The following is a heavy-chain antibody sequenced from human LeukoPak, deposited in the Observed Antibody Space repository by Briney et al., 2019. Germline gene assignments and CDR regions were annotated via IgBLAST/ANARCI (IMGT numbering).Heavy chain of an antibody. CDR2: MNPNSGNT. Sequence: ASVKVSCKASGYTFTSYDINWVRQATGQGLEWMGRMNPNSGNTGYAQKFQGRVTMTRNTSISTAYMELSSLRSEDTAVYYCARVYSSSWPGFDPWGQGTLVTVSS. D-gene: IGHD6-6*01. J-gene: IGHJ5*02. CDR3: ARVYSSSWPGFDP. CDR1: GYTFTSYD. V-gene: IGHV1-8*01.